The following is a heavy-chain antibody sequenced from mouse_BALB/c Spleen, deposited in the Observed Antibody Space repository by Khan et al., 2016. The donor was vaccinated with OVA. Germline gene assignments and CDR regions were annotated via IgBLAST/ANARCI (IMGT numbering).Heavy chain of an antibody. CDR1: GYTFTSYW. CDR2: TNPTNGRT. D-gene: IGHD1-1*01. Sequence: QVQLQQSGAELVKAGASVKMSCKASGYTFTSYWMHWVKQRLGQGLEWFADTNPTNGRTYYNEKFKSKATLTVDKSSSTAYMLLSGPTFEASAVDYYARIKKRVATYFDYWGQGTTLTVSA. CDR3: ARIKKRVATYFDY. J-gene: IGHJ2*01. V-gene: IGHV1S81*02.